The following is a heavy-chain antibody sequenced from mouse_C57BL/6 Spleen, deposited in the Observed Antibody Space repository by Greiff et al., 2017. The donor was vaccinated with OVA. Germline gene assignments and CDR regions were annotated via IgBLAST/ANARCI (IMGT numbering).Heavy chain of an antibody. CDR1: GYTFTSYW. D-gene: IGHD2-3*01. CDR2: IHPNSGST. V-gene: IGHV1-64*01. Sequence: QVQLQQPGAELVKPGASVKLSCKASGYTFTSYWMHWVKQRPGQGLEWIGMIHPNSGSTNYNEKFKSKAKLTVDKSSSTAYMQLSSLTSEDSAVYYCASSGDGYYFSYFDYWGQGTTLTVSS. J-gene: IGHJ2*01. CDR3: ASSGDGYYFSYFDY.